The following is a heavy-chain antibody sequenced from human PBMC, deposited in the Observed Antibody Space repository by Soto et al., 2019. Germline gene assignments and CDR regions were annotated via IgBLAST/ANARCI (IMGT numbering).Heavy chain of an antibody. V-gene: IGHV3-53*04. CDR2: IYSGGST. CDR1: GFTVSSNY. J-gene: IGHJ5*02. CDR3: ARGRDCGGDCPNWFDP. D-gene: IGHD2-21*02. Sequence: EVQLVESGGGLVQPGGSLRLSCAASGFTVSSNYMSWVRQAPGKGLEWVSVIYSGGSTYYADSVKGRFTISRHNSKHTLYLQMNSLRAEDTAVYYCARGRDCGGDCPNWFDPWGQGTLVTVSS.